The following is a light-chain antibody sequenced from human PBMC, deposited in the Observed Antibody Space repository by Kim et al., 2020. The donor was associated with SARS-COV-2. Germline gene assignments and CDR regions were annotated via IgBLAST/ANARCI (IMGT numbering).Light chain of an antibody. CDR2: DAS. J-gene: IGKJ1*01. CDR3: QQYNDDPT. CDR1: QSISTW. V-gene: IGKV1-5*01. Sequence: LSASVGDSVTITCRASQSISTWLAWFQQKPGKAPNLLIYDASSLESGVSSRFSGSGSGTEFTLTIRSLQPDDFGTYYCQQYNDDPTFGQGTKVEI.